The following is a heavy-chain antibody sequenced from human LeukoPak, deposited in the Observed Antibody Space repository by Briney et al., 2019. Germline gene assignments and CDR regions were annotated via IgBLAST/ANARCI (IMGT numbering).Heavy chain of an antibody. CDR1: GYTFTSYY. CDR3: ARAQTRGYSYGLDAFDI. V-gene: IGHV1-46*01. D-gene: IGHD5-18*01. CDR2: IDPSGGST. J-gene: IGHJ3*02. Sequence: ASVKVSCKASGYTFTSYYMHWVRQAPGQGLEWMGIIDPSGGSTSYAQKFQGRVTMTRDTSTSTVYMELSSLRSEDTAVYYCARAQTRGYSYGLDAFDIWGQGTMVTVSS.